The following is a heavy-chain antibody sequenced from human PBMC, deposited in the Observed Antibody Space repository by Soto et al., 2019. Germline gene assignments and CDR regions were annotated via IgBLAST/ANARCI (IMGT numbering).Heavy chain of an antibody. J-gene: IGHJ4*02. CDR2: INHSGST. D-gene: IGHD3-3*01. CDR1: GGSFSGYY. Sequence: QVQLQQWGAGLLKPSETLSLTCAVYGGSFSGYYWSWIRQPPGKGLEWIGEINHSGSTNYNPSLKSRVTISVDTSKHQFSLKLSSVTAADTAVYYCARSSSTQRFLEWLLFDYWGQGTLVTVSS. CDR3: ARSSSTQRFLEWLLFDY. V-gene: IGHV4-34*01.